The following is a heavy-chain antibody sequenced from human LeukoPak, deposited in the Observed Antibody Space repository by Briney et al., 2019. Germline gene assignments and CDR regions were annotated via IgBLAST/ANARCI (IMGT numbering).Heavy chain of an antibody. CDR2: MNPNSGNT. J-gene: IGHJ4*02. Sequence: ASVKVSCKASGYTFTSYDINWVRQAAGQGLEWLGWMNPNSGNTGYAQQFQGRVTMTRNTSISTAYMELSSLKSEDTAVYYCARVGSQYYYGSSGYSLRYWGQGTLVTVSS. D-gene: IGHD3-22*01. CDR3: ARVGSQYYYGSSGYSLRY. V-gene: IGHV1-8*01. CDR1: GYTFTSYD.